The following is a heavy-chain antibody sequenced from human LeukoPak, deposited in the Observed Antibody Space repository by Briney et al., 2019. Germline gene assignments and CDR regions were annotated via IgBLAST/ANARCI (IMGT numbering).Heavy chain of an antibody. CDR3: ARAVLAYCGGDCYSLNWFDP. CDR2: IYYSGST. Sequence: SETLSLTCTVSGGSISSGGYYWSWIRQHPGKGLEWIGYIYYSGSTYYNPSLKSRVTISVDTSKNQFSLKLSSVTAADTAVYYCARAVLAYCGGDCYSLNWFDPWGQGTLVTVSS. D-gene: IGHD2-21*02. J-gene: IGHJ5*02. CDR1: GGSISSGGYY. V-gene: IGHV4-31*03.